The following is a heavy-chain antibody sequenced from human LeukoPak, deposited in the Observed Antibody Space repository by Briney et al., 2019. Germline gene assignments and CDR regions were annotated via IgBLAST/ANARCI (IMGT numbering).Heavy chain of an antibody. Sequence: GSLRLSCAASGFTFNSYSMNWVRQAPGKGLEWVSYISSGGSTIYYADSVKGRFTVSRDNSKNTLFLQMNSLRAEDTAVYYCAKDGGLWVSAHWGDSWGRGTLVTVSS. J-gene: IGHJ4*02. CDR3: AKDGGLWVSAHWGDS. CDR2: ISSGGSTI. V-gene: IGHV3-48*01. D-gene: IGHD7-27*01. CDR1: GFTFNSYS.